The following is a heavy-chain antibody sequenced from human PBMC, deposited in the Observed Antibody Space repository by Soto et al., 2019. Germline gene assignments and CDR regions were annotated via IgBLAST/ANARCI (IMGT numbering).Heavy chain of an antibody. V-gene: IGHV1-69*13. J-gene: IGHJ6*02. D-gene: IGHD6-6*01. CDR3: AKRPPYSSSIYYYYGMDV. CDR1: GGTFSSYA. Sequence: SVKVSCKASGGTFSSYAISWVRQAPGQGLEWMGGIIPIFGTANYAQKFQGRVTITADESTSTAYMELSSLRSEDTAVYYCAKRPPYSSSIYYYYGMDVWGQGTTVTVSS. CDR2: IIPIFGTA.